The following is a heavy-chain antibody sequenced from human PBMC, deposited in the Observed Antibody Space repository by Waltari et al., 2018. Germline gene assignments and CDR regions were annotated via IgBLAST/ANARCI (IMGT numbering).Heavy chain of an antibody. CDR1: RGFFSGCS. Sequence: QVQLQQWGAGLLKPSATLSLPCLVSRGFFSGCSWSWIRKPRGKGLEWIGEINHSGNTNYSPSRKGRVTISEDTYKNQFALKLSSVTAADTAVYYWARGPSGYVDYWGQGTLVTVSS. CDR2: INHSGNT. CDR3: ARGPSGYVDY. V-gene: IGHV4-34*01. D-gene: IGHD1-26*01. J-gene: IGHJ4*02.